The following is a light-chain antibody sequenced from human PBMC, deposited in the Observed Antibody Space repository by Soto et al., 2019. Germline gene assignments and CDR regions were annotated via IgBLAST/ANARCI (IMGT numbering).Light chain of an antibody. V-gene: IGKV1-33*01. Sequence: DTQMTHSPPPLHPSXGPCVTITXXASQDISNYLNWYQQKPGKAPKLLIYDASNLETGVPSRFSGSGSGTDFTFTISSLQPEDIATYYCQQYVNLPLTFGGGSKVDI. CDR3: QQYVNLPLT. CDR2: DAS. CDR1: QDISNY. J-gene: IGKJ4*01.